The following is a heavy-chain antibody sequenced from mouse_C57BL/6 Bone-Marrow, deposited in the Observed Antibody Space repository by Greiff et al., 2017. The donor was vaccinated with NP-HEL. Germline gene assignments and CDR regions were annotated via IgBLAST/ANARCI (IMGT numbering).Heavy chain of an antibody. V-gene: IGHV1-47*01. CDR3: ANYGSSPCYFDY. CDR2: FHPYNDDT. J-gene: IGHJ2*01. CDR1: GYTFTTYP. D-gene: IGHD1-1*01. Sequence: VQLQQSGAELVKPGASVKMSCKASGYTFTTYPIEWMKQNHGKSLEWIGNFHPYNDDTKYNEKFKGKATLTVEKSSSTVYLELSRLTSDDSAVYNCANYGSSPCYFDYWGQGTTLTVSS.